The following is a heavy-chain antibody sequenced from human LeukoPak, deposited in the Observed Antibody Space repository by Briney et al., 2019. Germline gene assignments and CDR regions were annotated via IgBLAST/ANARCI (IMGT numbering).Heavy chain of an antibody. J-gene: IGHJ4*02. V-gene: IGHV4-31*03. Sequence: SETLSLTRTVSLGSISSGGYYWSWSRQHPGKGLEWIGYIYYSGSTYYNPSLKSRVTISVDTSKNQFSLKLSSVTAADTAVYYCARVMVATYYFDYWGQGTLVTVSS. D-gene: IGHD5-12*01. CDR2: IYYSGST. CDR1: LGSISSGGYY. CDR3: ARVMVATYYFDY.